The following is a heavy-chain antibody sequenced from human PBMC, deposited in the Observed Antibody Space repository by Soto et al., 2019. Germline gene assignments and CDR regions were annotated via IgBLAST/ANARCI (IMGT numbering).Heavy chain of an antibody. J-gene: IGHJ5*02. CDR3: ARDIKQSNWFDP. V-gene: IGHV3-11*06. D-gene: IGHD6-19*01. Sequence: TGGSLRLSCAASGLTFSDYYMSWIRQAPGKGLEWVSYISSSSSYTNYADSVKGRFTISRDNAKNSLYLQMNSLRAEDTAVYYCARDIKQSNWFDPWVQGTLVTVSS. CDR2: ISSSSSYT. CDR1: GLTFSDYY.